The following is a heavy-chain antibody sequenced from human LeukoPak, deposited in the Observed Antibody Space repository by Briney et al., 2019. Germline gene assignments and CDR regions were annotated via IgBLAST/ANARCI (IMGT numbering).Heavy chain of an antibody. V-gene: IGHV4-59*01. CDR1: GGSISNYY. D-gene: IGHD6-25*01. CDR3: ARLGLMGLAAAGLNTGTRNYYFHGVDV. J-gene: IGHJ6*02. CDR2: IYYSGST. Sequence: PSETLSLTCTVSGGSISNYYWSWIRQSTGKGLEWIGHIYYSGSTSLNPSLKSRVTMSVDTSKNQISLKLYSMTAADAATYYCARLGLMGLAAAGLNTGTRNYYFHGVDVWGQGTTVTVSS.